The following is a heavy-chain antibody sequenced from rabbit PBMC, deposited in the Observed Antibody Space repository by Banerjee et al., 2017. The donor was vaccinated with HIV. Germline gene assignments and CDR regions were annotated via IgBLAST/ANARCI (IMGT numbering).Heavy chain of an antibody. D-gene: IGHD4-1*01. CDR1: GFDLSSYYY. CDR2: IYTSSGST. J-gene: IGHJ4*01. CDR3: VSGWGEYFNL. V-gene: IGHV1S43*01. Sequence: QEQLVESGGGLVQPEGSLTLTCKASGFDLSSYYYMCWVRQAPGKGLEWIACIYTSSGSTWYASWVNGRFTISRSTSLNTVDLKMTNLTAADTATYFCVSGWGEYFNLWGQGTLVTVS.